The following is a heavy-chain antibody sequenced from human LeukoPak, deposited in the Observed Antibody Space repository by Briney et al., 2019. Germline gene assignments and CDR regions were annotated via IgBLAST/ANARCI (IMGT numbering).Heavy chain of an antibody. CDR1: GFTFSSYS. D-gene: IGHD4-23*01. V-gene: IGHV3-21*01. CDR3: ASPSSGSPVVMR. J-gene: IGHJ4*02. Sequence: PGGSLRLSCAASGFTFSSYSMNWVRQAPGKGLEWVSSISSSSSYIYYADSVKGRFTISRDNAKNSLYLQMNSLRAEDTAVYYRASPSSGSPVVMRWGQGTLVTVSS. CDR2: ISSSSSYI.